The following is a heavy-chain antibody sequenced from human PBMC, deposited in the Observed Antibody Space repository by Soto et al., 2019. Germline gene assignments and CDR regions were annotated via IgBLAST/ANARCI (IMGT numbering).Heavy chain of an antibody. Sequence: PGGSLRLSCAAPGFVFSDFQFNWVRQAPAGGLEWLSSITGTSAFTEYAESIEYRFTISRDNPNKLLFLHMDNLRPEDTAVYYCARDNLAFQGAFDLWGQGTLVTVSS. CDR1: GFVFSDFQ. V-gene: IGHV3-11*06. CDR2: ITGTSAFT. CDR3: ARDNLAFQGAFDL. J-gene: IGHJ4*02. D-gene: IGHD3-16*01.